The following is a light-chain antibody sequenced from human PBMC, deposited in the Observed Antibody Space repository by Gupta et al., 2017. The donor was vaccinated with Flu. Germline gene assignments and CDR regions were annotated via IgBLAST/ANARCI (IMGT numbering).Light chain of an antibody. CDR2: KDN. J-gene: IGLJ1*01. CDR1: ALPKKY. Sequence: SYELTQPPSVSVSPGQTARITCSGDALPKKYGYWYQQKPGQAPVLVIYKDNERPSGIPERFSGSSSGTTVTLTISGVQAEDEADYYCQSADSSGTYVFGTGTKVTVL. CDR3: QSADSSGTYV. V-gene: IGLV3-25*02.